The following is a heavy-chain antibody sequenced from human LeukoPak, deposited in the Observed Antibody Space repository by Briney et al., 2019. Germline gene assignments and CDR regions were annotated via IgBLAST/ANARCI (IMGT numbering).Heavy chain of an antibody. V-gene: IGHV3-30*04. J-gene: IGHJ4*02. CDR2: ISYDGRQN. D-gene: IGHD2-8*01. CDR1: GFTFSTYA. CDR3: ARVYLERLTAGYFDH. Sequence: GRSLRLSCAASGFTFSTYAMNWVRQAPGKGLEWVALISYDGRQNYYADSVKGRFTISRDNSKNTLYLQMNSLRDEDSAAYYCARVYLERLTAGYFDHWGQGTWVTVSP.